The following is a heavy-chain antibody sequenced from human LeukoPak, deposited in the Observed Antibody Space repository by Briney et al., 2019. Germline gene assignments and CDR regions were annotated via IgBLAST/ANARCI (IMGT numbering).Heavy chain of an antibody. Sequence: SETLSLTCAISGGSISGTPYYWGWIRQPPGKGLEWIGSIYYSGSTYYNPSLKSRPTISVDTSKNQFSLKLSSVTAADTAVYYCARASTIFGHFAYWGRGTLVTVSS. J-gene: IGHJ4*02. D-gene: IGHD3-3*01. CDR2: IYYSGST. CDR3: ARASTIFGHFAY. CDR1: GGSISGTPYY. V-gene: IGHV4-39*07.